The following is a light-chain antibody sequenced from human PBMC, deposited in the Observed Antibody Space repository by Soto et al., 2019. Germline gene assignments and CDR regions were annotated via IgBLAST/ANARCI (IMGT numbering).Light chain of an antibody. CDR2: GAS. CDR3: QQYGSSGT. J-gene: IGKJ1*01. CDR1: QRIYTN. V-gene: IGKV3-20*01. Sequence: VVTQSPATLSVSPGERVTLSCWASQRIYTNLAWYQQKPGQAPRLLIYGASNRATGIPDRFSGSGSGTDFTLTISRLEPEDFAVYYCQQYGSSGTFGQGTKVDIK.